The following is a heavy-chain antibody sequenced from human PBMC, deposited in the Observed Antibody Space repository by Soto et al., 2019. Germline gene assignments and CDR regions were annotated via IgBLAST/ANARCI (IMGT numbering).Heavy chain of an antibody. CDR3: ARTQQGTTFYYDSSGYPPHGPFDY. CDR2: INPSGGST. CDR1: GYTFTSYY. V-gene: IGHV1-46*01. J-gene: IGHJ4*02. Sequence: ASVKVSCKASGYTFTSYYMHWVRQAPGQGLEWMGIINPSGGSTSYAQKFQGRVTMTRDTSTSTVYMELSSLRSEDTAVYYCARTQQGTTFYYDSSGYPPHGPFDYWGQGPLVTVSS. D-gene: IGHD3-22*01.